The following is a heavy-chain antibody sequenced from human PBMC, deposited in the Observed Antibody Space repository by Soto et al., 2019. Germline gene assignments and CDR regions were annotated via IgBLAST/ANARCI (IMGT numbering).Heavy chain of an antibody. V-gene: IGHV1-46*01. CDR2: INPSGGST. J-gene: IGHJ4*02. D-gene: IGHD6-6*01. CDR1: GYTFTTYY. Sequence: ASVKVSCKASGYTFTTYYMYWVRQAPGQGLEWMGIINPSGGSTSFAQKFQGRVTMTRDTSTSTVYMELISLTSEDTAVYYCARDVGMASRPYLDYWGQGTLVTVSS. CDR3: ARDVGMASRPYLDY.